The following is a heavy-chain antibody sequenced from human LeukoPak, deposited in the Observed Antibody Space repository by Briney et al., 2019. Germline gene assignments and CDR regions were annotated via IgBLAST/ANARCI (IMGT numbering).Heavy chain of an antibody. CDR2: ISGSGGST. V-gene: IGHV3-23*01. Sequence: GGSLRLSXAASGFTFSSYAMSWVRQAPGKGLEWVSAISGSGGSTYYADSVKGRFTISRDNSKNTLYLQMNSLRAEDTAVYYCATLRPGYCSSTSCPHPYYFDYWGQGTLVTVSS. J-gene: IGHJ4*02. CDR3: ATLRPGYCSSTSCPHPYYFDY. CDR1: GFTFSSYA. D-gene: IGHD2-2*01.